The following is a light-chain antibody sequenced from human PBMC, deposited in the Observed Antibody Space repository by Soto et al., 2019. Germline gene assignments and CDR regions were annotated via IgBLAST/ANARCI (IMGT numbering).Light chain of an antibody. CDR1: QDITNY. CDR2: DSS. CDR3: LQYDISPV. Sequence: DIQMTQSPSSLSASVGDRVTITCPASQDITNYLNWYQQKPGEAPKLLIYDSSNLETGVPSRFSGGGSGTDFTFTISSLQPEDIATYYCLQYDISPVFGPGTKVDI. V-gene: IGKV1-33*01. J-gene: IGKJ3*01.